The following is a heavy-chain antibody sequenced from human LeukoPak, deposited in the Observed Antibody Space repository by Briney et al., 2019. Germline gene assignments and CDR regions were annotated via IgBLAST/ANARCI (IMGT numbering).Heavy chain of an antibody. CDR2: INPSGGST. J-gene: IGHJ3*02. Sequence: GASVKVSCKASGYTFTSYYMHWVRQAPGQGLEWMGIINPSGGSTSYAQKFQGRVTMTRDTSISTAYMELSRLRSDDTAVYYCARDRVWFGEEGNAFDIWGQGTMVTVSS. V-gene: IGHV1-46*01. D-gene: IGHD3-10*01. CDR1: GYTFTSYY. CDR3: ARDRVWFGEEGNAFDI.